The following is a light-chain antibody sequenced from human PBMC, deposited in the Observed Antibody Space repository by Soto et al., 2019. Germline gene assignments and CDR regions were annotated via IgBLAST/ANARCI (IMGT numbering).Light chain of an antibody. V-gene: IGLV2-8*01. J-gene: IGLJ1*01. CDR3: SSYAASNNYV. Sequence: QSALTQPPSASGSPGQSVTISCTGTSSDVGGYNYVSWYQQHPGKAPKLMIYEVSKRPSGVPDRFSGSKSGNTASLTVSGLQAEVEADYYCSSYAASNNYVFGTRTKLTVL. CDR1: SSDVGGYNY. CDR2: EVS.